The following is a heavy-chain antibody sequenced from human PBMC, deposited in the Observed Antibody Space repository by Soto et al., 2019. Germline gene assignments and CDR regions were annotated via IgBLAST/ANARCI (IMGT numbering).Heavy chain of an antibody. CDR3: ARDLTYSSSWSIDY. CDR1: GFTFSDYY. V-gene: IGHV3-11*06. J-gene: IGHJ4*02. CDR2: ISSSSSYT. Sequence: QVQLVESGGGLVKPGGSLRLSCAASGFTFSDYYMSWIRQAPGKGLEWVSYISSSSSYTNYADSVKGRFTISRDNAKNSLYLQMKSLRAEDTAVYYCARDLTYSSSWSIDYWGQGTLVTVSS. D-gene: IGHD6-13*01.